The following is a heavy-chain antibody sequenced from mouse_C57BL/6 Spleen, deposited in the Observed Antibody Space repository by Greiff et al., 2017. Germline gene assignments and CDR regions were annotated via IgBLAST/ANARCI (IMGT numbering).Heavy chain of an antibody. CDR1: GFNFSDYY. Sequence: VQLKESEGGLVQPGSSMKLSCTASGFNFSDYYMVWVRQVPEKGLEWVANINYDGSSTYYLDSLKSRFIISRDNAKNILYLQMSSLKSEDTATYYCARAAHYYGSSYVYFDYWGQGTTLTVSS. CDR2: INYDGSST. CDR3: ARAAHYYGSSYVYFDY. J-gene: IGHJ2*01. D-gene: IGHD1-1*01. V-gene: IGHV5-16*01.